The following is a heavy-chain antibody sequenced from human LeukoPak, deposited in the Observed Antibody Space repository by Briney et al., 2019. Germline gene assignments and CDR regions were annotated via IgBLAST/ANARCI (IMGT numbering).Heavy chain of an antibody. CDR1: GFSLHTRGVG. Sequence: SGPTLLNPTPTLTLTCTFSGFSLHTRGVGVGWIRQPPGRALEWLSLIYWDDDRRYSPSLKSRLTITKDTSKNQVVLTMTDVDPVDTATYFCAHRKNYYDSSVFDNWGQGTLVTVSS. CDR2: IYWDDDR. V-gene: IGHV2-5*02. J-gene: IGHJ4*02. D-gene: IGHD3-22*01. CDR3: AHRKNYYDSSVFDN.